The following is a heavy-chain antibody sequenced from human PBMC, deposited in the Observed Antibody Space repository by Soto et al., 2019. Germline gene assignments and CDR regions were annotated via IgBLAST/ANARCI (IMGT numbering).Heavy chain of an antibody. CDR1: GFTFSSYG. CDR2: IWYDGSNK. CDR3: ARGVNPYYYDYYGMDV. Sequence: QVQLVESGGGVVQPGRSLRLSCAASGFTFSSYGMHWVRQAPGKGLEWVAVIWYDGSNKYYADSVKGRFTISRDNSKKTLDLQMSRLRAEDTAVYYCARGVNPYYYDYYGMDVWGQGTTVTVSS. D-gene: IGHD3-16*01. V-gene: IGHV3-33*01. J-gene: IGHJ6*02.